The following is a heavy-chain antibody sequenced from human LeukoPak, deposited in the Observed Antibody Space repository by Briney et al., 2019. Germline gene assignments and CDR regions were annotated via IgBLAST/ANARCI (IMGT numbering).Heavy chain of an antibody. V-gene: IGHV1-46*01. CDR2: ISPSGGST. J-gene: IGHJ5*02. CDR3: TTDLYGDLNWFDP. Sequence: ASVKVSCKAFGYTFTSNYMHWVRQAPGQGPEWMGVISPSGGSTTYAQKFQGRVTLTRDMSTSTDYLELSSLRSEDTAVYYCTTDLYGDLNWFDPWGQGTLVTVSS. D-gene: IGHD4-17*01. CDR1: GYTFTSNY.